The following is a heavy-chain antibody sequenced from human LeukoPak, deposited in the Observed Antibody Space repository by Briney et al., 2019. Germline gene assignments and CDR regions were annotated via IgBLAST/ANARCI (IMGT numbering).Heavy chain of an antibody. CDR2: INPSGGST. V-gene: IGHV1-46*01. CDR1: GYTFTSYY. J-gene: IGHJ4*02. D-gene: IGHD6-13*01. Sequence: ASVTVSCTASGYTFTSYYMHWVRQAPGQGLEWMGIINPSGGSTSYAQKFQGRVTMTRDMSTSTVYMELSSLRSEDTAVYYCARESSSWYGPFDYWGLGTLVTVSS. CDR3: ARESSSWYGPFDY.